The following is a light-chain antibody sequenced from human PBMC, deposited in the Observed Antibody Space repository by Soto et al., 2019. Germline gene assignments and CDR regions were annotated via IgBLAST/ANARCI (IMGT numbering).Light chain of an antibody. CDR2: NNV. Sequence: QSVLTQPPSASGTPGQRVTISCSGSSSNIGSNILNWYRQVPGTAPKLLIYNNVHRPSGVPDRFSGSKSGASGSLAISGPXLEDEADYYCSAWDGSLNGLVFGGGTKVTVL. J-gene: IGLJ3*02. CDR3: SAWDGSLNGLV. V-gene: IGLV1-44*01. CDR1: SSNIGSNI.